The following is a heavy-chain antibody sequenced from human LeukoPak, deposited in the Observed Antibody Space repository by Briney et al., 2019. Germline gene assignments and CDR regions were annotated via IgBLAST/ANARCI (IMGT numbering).Heavy chain of an antibody. V-gene: IGHV4-59*01. CDR3: AGASYDSSGVH. J-gene: IGHJ4*02. CDR2: IYYSGST. Sequence: SGTLSLTCTVSGGSISSYYWSWIRQPSGKGLEWIGYIYYSGSTNYNPSLKSRVTISVDTSKNQFSLKLSSVTAADTAVYYCAGASYDSSGVHWGQGTLVTVSS. D-gene: IGHD3-22*01. CDR1: GGSISSYY.